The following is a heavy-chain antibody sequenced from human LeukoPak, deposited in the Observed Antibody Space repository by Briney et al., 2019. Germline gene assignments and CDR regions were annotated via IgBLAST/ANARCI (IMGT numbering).Heavy chain of an antibody. J-gene: IGHJ4*02. D-gene: IGHD6-25*01. CDR3: ATTGYSSGSYNHVGFDY. V-gene: IGHV4-4*09. CDR1: GGSISSYY. Sequence: SETLSLTCTVSGGSISSYYWSWIRQPPGKGLEWIGYIYTSGSTNYNPSLKSRVTISVDTSKNQFSLKLSSVTAADTAVYYCATTGYSSGSYNHVGFDYWGQGTLVTVSS. CDR2: IYTSGST.